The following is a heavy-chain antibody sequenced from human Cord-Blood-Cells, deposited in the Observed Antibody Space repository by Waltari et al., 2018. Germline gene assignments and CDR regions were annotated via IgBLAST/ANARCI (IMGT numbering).Heavy chain of an antibody. V-gene: IGHV1-2*04. CDR3: ATIAAAGAEYFQH. J-gene: IGHJ1*01. Sequence: QVQLVQSGAEVKKPGASVKVSCKASGYTFTGYYMHWVRQAPGQGLEWMGWINPNRGGTNYAQKLQGWVTMTRDTSISTAYMELSRLRSDDTAVYYCATIAAAGAEYFQHWGQGTLVTVSS. D-gene: IGHD6-13*01. CDR2: INPNRGGT. CDR1: GYTFTGYY.